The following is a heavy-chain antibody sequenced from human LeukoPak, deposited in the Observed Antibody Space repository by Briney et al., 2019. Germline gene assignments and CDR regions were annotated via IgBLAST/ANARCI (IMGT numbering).Heavy chain of an antibody. J-gene: IGHJ6*02. CDR3: ARDDRPSYYDSSGFPPAYGMDV. D-gene: IGHD3-22*01. CDR1: GYTFTSYG. CDR2: ISTYNGNT. Sequence: GASVKVSCKASGYTFTSYGISWVRQAPGQGLEWMGCISTYNGNTNYAQKLQGRVTMTTDTSTSTVYMELRSLRSDDTAVYYCARDDRPSYYDSSGFPPAYGMDVWGQGTTVTVSS. V-gene: IGHV1-18*01.